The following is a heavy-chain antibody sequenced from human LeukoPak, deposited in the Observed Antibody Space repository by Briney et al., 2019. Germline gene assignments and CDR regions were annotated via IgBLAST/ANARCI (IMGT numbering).Heavy chain of an antibody. D-gene: IGHD2-15*01. CDR2: IRANGGDT. CDR1: GFTFREYS. Sequence: PWGSLRLSCAASGFTFREYSMSWVRQAPGKGLEWVSNIRANGGDTYYTDSVKGRFTISRDNSKNTLYLEMNSLRAEDTAVYYCAKGGYTTWFDPWGQGTLVTVSS. V-gene: IGHV3-23*01. CDR3: AKGGYTTWFDP. J-gene: IGHJ5*02.